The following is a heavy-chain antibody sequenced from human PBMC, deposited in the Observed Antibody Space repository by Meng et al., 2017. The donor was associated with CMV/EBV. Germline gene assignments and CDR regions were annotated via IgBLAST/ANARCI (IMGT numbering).Heavy chain of an antibody. J-gene: IGHJ6*02. V-gene: IGHV4-61*01. CDR1: GGSVSSGSYY. CDR3: ARDPIVLMTLDGHGAGRFTEASVKRPV. CDR2: IYYSGST. Sequence: SETLSLTCTVSGGSVSSGSYYWSWIRQPPGKGLEWIGYIYYSGSTNYNPSLKSRVTISVDPSKNQFSLKLSSVTAADTAVYYCARDPIVLMTLDGHGAGRFTEASVKRPVWGQGTTVTVSS. D-gene: IGHD2-8*01.